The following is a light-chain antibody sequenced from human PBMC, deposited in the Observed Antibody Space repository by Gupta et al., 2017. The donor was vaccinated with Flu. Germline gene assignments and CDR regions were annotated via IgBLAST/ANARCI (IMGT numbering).Light chain of an antibody. V-gene: IGLV6-57*01. Sequence: TVTISCTRSSGSIASNYVQWYQQRPGSSPTSVIFDDYRRASGVPDRFSGSIDTSSNFAFLTISGLKTEDEAYYYCQSYDGGYWVFGGGTKLTVL. CDR3: QSYDGGYWV. CDR1: SGSIASNY. CDR2: DDY. J-gene: IGLJ3*02.